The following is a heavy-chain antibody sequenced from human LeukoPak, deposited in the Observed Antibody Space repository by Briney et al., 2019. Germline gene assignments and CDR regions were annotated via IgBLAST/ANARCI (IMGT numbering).Heavy chain of an antibody. CDR1: GYTFTSYG. Sequence: AASVKVSCKASGYTFTSYGISWVRQAPGQGLEWVGWISAYNGNTNYAQKLQGRVSMTTDTSTSTAYMELRSLRSDDTAVYYCARVQTGDYEEDLYYLDYWGQGTLVTVSS. V-gene: IGHV1-18*01. D-gene: IGHD4-17*01. CDR3: ARVQTGDYEEDLYYLDY. J-gene: IGHJ4*02. CDR2: ISAYNGNT.